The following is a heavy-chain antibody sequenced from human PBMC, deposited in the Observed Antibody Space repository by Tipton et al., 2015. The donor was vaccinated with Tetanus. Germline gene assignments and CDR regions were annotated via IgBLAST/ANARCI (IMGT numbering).Heavy chain of an antibody. CDR2: IHYTGST. Sequence: TLSLTCTVSGGSINNNNDFWGWIRQPPGKGLEWIASIHYTGSTYYNPSLTSRVSIFVATSKNQFSLELTSVTAADTAVYYCARHFNSYSSYMDVWGKGTTVTVSS. CDR1: GGSINNNNDF. J-gene: IGHJ6*03. CDR3: ARHFNSYSSYMDV. V-gene: IGHV4-39*01.